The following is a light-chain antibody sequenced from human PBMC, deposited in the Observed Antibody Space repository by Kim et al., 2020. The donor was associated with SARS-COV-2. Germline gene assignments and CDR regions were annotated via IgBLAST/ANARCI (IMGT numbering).Light chain of an antibody. J-gene: IGKJ1*01. CDR2: GAS. Sequence: DIQMAQSPSSLSASVGDRVTITCRASQGISHSLAWYRQKPGKVPMLLIYGASTLQSGVPSRFSGSGSGTEFTLTISSLQPEDAATYNCQKYDSAPWTFGQGTKVDIK. V-gene: IGKV1-27*01. CDR3: QKYDSAPWT. CDR1: QGISHS.